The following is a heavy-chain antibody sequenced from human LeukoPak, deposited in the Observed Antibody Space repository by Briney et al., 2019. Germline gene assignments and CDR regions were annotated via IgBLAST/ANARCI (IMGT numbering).Heavy chain of an antibody. Sequence: GRSLRLSCAASGFSFTAYGMHWVRQAPGKGLEWVAVISSDESEEYYGDSVKGRFTISRYNSKNRLYLQMSDMSNEDTAVYYCAKSESGSAYRAQDYWGQGTLLTVSS. D-gene: IGHD3-16*01. V-gene: IGHV3-30*18. CDR3: AKSESGSAYRAQDY. J-gene: IGHJ4*02. CDR1: GFSFTAYG. CDR2: ISSDESEE.